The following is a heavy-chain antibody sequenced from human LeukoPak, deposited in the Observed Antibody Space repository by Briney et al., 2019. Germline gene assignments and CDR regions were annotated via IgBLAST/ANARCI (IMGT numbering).Heavy chain of an antibody. CDR2: ISGSGGST. D-gene: IGHD6-13*01. CDR3: AKDAASWYSLFYYFDY. V-gene: IGHV3-23*01. J-gene: IGHJ4*02. CDR1: GFTFSSYA. Sequence: GGSLRLSCAASGFTFSSYAMSWVRQAPGKGLEWVSAISGSGGSTYYADSVKGRFTISRDNSKNTLYLQMNSLRAEDTAVYYCAKDAASWYSLFYYFDYWGQGTLVTVSS.